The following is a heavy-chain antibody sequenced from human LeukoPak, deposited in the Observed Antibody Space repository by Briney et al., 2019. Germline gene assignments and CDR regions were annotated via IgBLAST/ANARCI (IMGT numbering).Heavy chain of an antibody. CDR2: IYYSGST. J-gene: IGHJ6*02. D-gene: IGHD3-10*01. Sequence: SQTLSLTCAVSGGSISSGGYYWSWIRQHPGKGLEWIGYIYYSGSTYYNPSLKSRVTISVDTSKNQFSLKLSSVTAADTAVYYCARDHYGTGWGYYYGMDVWGQGTTVTVSS. CDR1: GGSISSGGYY. V-gene: IGHV4-31*11. CDR3: ARDHYGTGWGYYYGMDV.